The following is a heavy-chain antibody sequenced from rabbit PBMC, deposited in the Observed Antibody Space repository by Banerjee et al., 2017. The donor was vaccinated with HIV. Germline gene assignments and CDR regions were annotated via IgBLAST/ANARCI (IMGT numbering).Heavy chain of an antibody. V-gene: IGHV1S40*01. D-gene: IGHD7-1*01. CDR1: GFSFSSSYY. CDR3: ARGYAGYGGYASRLDL. J-gene: IGHJ3*01. Sequence: QSLEESGGDLVKPGASLTLTCTASGFSFSSSYYMCWVRQAPGKGLEWIGCIYTDSGRTYYASWAKGRFTISKTSSTTVTLQMTSLTAADTATYFCARGYAGYGGYASRLDLWGPGTLVTVS. CDR2: IYTDSGRT.